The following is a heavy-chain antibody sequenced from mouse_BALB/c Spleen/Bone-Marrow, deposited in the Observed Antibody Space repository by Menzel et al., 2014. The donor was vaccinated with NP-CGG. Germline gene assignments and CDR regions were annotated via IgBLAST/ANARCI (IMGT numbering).Heavy chain of an antibody. CDR3: AKGDNYRYDFDY. Sequence: EVQLVESGPELVKPGASVKISCKASGYTLSSYVMHWVKQKPGQGLEWIGYINPYNDGTKYNEKFKGKATLTSDKSSSAAYMELSSLTSEDSAVYYCAKGDNYRYDFDYWGQGTTLTVSS. CDR2: INPYNDGT. J-gene: IGHJ2*01. V-gene: IGHV1-14*01. D-gene: IGHD2-14*01. CDR1: GYTLSSYV.